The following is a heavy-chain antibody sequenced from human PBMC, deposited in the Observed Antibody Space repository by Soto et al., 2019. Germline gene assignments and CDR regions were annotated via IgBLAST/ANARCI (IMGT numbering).Heavy chain of an antibody. J-gene: IGHJ6*02. V-gene: IGHV1-18*01. CDR1: NYTFNSYG. CDR3: ATTRGGKSFYYCMDI. Sequence: QFQLVQSGAEVRKPGASVKVSCKASNYTFNSYGITWVRQAPGQGLEWMGWSSVYNDNANYARKFQGRVTMTTDTSTTTAYMELRSLRSDDTAVYYCATTRGGKSFYYCMDIWGQGTTVTVSS. D-gene: IGHD3-16*01. CDR2: SSVYNDNA.